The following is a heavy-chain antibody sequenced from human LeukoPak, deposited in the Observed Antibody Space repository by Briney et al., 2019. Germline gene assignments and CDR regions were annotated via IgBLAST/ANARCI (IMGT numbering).Heavy chain of an antibody. V-gene: IGHV4-59*01. CDR1: GGSISNY. D-gene: IGHD2-21*01. CDR2: IYYSGST. CDR3: ARGNHNIMV. Sequence: SETLSLTCTVSGGSISNYWSWIRQPPGKGLEWIGYIYYSGSTKYNPSLESRVTISVDTSNQFSLKLSSVTAADTAVYYCARGNHNIMVWGQGTLVTVSS. J-gene: IGHJ4*02.